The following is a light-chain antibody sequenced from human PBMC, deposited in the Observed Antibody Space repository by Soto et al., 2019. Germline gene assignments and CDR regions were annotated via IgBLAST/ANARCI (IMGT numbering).Light chain of an antibody. CDR3: QQYCRSLIT. Sequence: ENVLTQSPVTLSLSPWEISTLSCRASQIVCNNLAWYQQRPGQAPKLLISDASTRATGIPDRFSGSGSGTDFTLTISRLEPEDYALYYCQQYCRSLITFGQGTRLESK. V-gene: IGKV3-20*01. CDR1: QIVCNN. J-gene: IGKJ5*01. CDR2: DAS.